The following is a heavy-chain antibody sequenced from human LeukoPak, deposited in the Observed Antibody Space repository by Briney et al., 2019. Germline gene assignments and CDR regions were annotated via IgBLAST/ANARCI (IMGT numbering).Heavy chain of an antibody. CDR2: ISTSGSTI. Sequence: GGSLRLSCVVSGITFSSYEMNWVRQAPGKGLEWVSYISTSGSTIYYADSVKGRFTISRDNAKNSLYLQMNGLRAEDTAIYYCASPQWLAFWGQGTLVTVSS. CDR1: GITFSSYE. J-gene: IGHJ4*02. CDR3: ASPQWLAF. V-gene: IGHV3-48*03. D-gene: IGHD6-19*01.